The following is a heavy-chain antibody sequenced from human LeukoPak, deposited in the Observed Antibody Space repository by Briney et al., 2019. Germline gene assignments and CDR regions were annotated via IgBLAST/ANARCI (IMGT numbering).Heavy chain of an antibody. Sequence: ASMKVSCKASGYTFTGYYMHWVRQAPGQGLEWMGWINPNSGGTNYAQKFQGRVTMTRDTSISTAYMELSRLRSDDTAVYYCARDGYCSGGSCPKQLFDYWGQGTLVTVSS. V-gene: IGHV1-2*02. CDR3: ARDGYCSGGSCPKQLFDY. J-gene: IGHJ4*02. CDR1: GYTFTGYY. CDR2: INPNSGGT. D-gene: IGHD2-15*01.